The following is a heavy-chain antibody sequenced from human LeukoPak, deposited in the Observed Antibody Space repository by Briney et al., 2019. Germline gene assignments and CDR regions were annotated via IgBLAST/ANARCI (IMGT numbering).Heavy chain of an antibody. CDR2: ISAYNGNT. Sequence: ASVNVSYKASGYTFTSYGISWVRQAPGQGLEGMGWISAYNGNTKYTQKLQGRVTMTTDTSTSTAYMELRSLRSDDTAVYYCARETVWFGELGGAFDIWGQGTMVTVSS. CDR3: ARETVWFGELGGAFDI. CDR1: GYTFTSYG. V-gene: IGHV1-18*01. J-gene: IGHJ3*02. D-gene: IGHD3-10*01.